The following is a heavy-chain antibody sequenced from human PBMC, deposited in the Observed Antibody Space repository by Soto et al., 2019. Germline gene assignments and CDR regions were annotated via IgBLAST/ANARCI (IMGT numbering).Heavy chain of an antibody. J-gene: IGHJ6*02. CDR1: GGSISSGGYS. D-gene: IGHD4-4*01. CDR3: ATQSYSNSGAYYYYAMDV. Sequence: QLQLQESGSGLIKPSQTLSLTCAVSGGSISSGGYSWSWIRQSPGKGLEWIGYIYQSGSTYYNPSLKSRVTISVDRSRNQFSLKLSSVTAADTAVYFCATQSYSNSGAYYYYAMDVWGQGTTVTVSS. V-gene: IGHV4-30-2*06. CDR2: IYQSGST.